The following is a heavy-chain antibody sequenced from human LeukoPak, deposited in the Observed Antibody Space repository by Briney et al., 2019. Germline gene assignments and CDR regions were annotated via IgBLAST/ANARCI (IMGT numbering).Heavy chain of an antibody. V-gene: IGHV1-8*03. CDR1: GYTFTSYD. J-gene: IGHJ6*03. CDR2: MNPNSGNT. D-gene: IGHD2-2*02. CDR3: ARDYQLLYQGAYYYYYMDV. Sequence: GASVKVSCKASGYTFTSYDINWVRQATGQGLEWMGWMNPNSGNTGYAQKFQGRVTITRNTSISTAYMELSSLRSEDTAVYYCARDYQLLYQGAYYYYYMDVWGKGTTVTVSS.